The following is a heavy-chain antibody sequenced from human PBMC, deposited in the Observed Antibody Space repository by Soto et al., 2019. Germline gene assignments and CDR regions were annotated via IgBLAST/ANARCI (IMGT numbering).Heavy chain of an antibody. J-gene: IGHJ4*02. V-gene: IGHV1-3*01. CDR2: INAGNGNT. CDR3: ARDSPWFD. Sequence: QVQLVQSGAEVKKPGASVKVSCKASGYTFTNHAMHWVRQAPGQRLEWMGWINAGNGNTKYSQKFQGRVTITRDTSASTTYMEVSSLRSEDTAVYYCARDSPWFDWGQGTLVTVSS. CDR1: GYTFTNHA. D-gene: IGHD3-22*01.